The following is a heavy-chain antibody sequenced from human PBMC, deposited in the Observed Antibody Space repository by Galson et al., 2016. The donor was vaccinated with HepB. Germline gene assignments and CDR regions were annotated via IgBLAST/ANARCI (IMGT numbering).Heavy chain of an antibody. CDR3: VRDRGSYWHLDDY. CDR2: VNPSGGSS. CDR1: GYSFIDYY. J-gene: IGHJ4*02. V-gene: IGHV1-46*01. D-gene: IGHD5-18*01. Sequence: SVKVSCKASGYSFIDYYMHWVRQAPGQGLEWMGIVNPSGGSSSSAEKFQGRVIMTRDTSTSTFYIELNRLTSEDTAVYYCVRDRGSYWHLDDYWGQGTLVTVSS.